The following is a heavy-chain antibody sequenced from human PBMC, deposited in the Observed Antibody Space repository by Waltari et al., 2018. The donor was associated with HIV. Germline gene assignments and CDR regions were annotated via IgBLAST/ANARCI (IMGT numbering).Heavy chain of an antibody. V-gene: IGHV3-49*03. J-gene: IGHJ4*02. Sequence: ELQLGESGGALVQPGRSLGASCRATAFSFVGWALCWFRQAPGKWLEWVGFIRSKAYGGTTQYAASMKGRFTISRDDSKSIAYLQMNSLKTEDTALYYCTRGTFTVTYYFDYWGRGTLVTVSS. D-gene: IGHD4-17*01. CDR3: TRGTFTVTYYFDY. CDR1: AFSFVGWA. CDR2: IRSKAYGGTT.